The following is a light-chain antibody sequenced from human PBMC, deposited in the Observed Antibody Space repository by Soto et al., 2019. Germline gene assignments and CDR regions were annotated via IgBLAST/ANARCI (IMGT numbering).Light chain of an antibody. Sequence: QSVLTQPPSVSGAPGQRVTISCTGSSSNIGADYDVHWYQQLPGTAPKLLIYGNTKRPSGVPDRFSGSKSGTSASLAIAGLQPEDEADYYCQSYDGSLSGSVFGTGTKVTVL. V-gene: IGLV1-40*01. CDR2: GNT. J-gene: IGLJ1*01. CDR1: SSNIGADYD. CDR3: QSYDGSLSGSV.